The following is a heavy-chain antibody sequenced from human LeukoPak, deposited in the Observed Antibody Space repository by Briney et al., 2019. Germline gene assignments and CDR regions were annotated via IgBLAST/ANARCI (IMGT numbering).Heavy chain of an antibody. Sequence: SETLSLTCAVYGGSFSGYYWSWIRQPPGKGLEWIGEINHSGSTNYNPSLKSRVTISVDTSKNQFSLKLSSVTAADTAVYYCARLRGSYYYGSGSPRPYYYYYGMDIWGRGTTVTVSS. J-gene: IGHJ6*02. CDR3: ARLRGSYYYGSGSPRPYYYYYGMDI. CDR2: INHSGST. D-gene: IGHD3-10*01. CDR1: GGSFSGYY. V-gene: IGHV4-34*01.